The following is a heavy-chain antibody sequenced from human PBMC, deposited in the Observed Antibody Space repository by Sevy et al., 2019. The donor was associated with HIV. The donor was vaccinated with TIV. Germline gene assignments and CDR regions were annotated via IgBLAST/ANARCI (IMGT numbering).Heavy chain of an antibody. CDR1: GFTFSSYA. J-gene: IGHJ3*02. D-gene: IGHD1-26*01. V-gene: IGHV3-23*01. CDR3: AKDFHRTGEWELSDAFDI. CDR2: ISGSGGST. Sequence: GESLKISCAASGFTFSSYAMSWVRQAPGKGLEWVSAISGSGGSTYYAGSVKGRFTISRDNSKNTLYLQMNSLRAEDTAVYYCAKDFHRTGEWELSDAFDIWGQGTMVTVSS.